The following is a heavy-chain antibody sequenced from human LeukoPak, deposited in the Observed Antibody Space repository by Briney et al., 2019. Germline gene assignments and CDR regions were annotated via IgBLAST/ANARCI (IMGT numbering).Heavy chain of an antibody. CDR2: IYYSGST. V-gene: IGHV4-59*01. J-gene: IGHJ4*02. CDR3: ARFSGYDHFDY. CDR1: GGSISSYY. Sequence: SETLSLTCTVSGGSISSYYWSWVRQPPGKGLERIGYIYYSGSTNYNPSLKSRVTISVDTSKNQFSLKRSSVPAADTAVYYWARFSGYDHFDYWGQGTLVTVSS. D-gene: IGHD5-12*01.